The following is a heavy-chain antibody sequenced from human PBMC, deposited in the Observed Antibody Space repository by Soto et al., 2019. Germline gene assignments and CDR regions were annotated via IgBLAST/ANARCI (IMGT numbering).Heavy chain of an antibody. Sequence: PSETLSLTCTVSGGSISSGDYYWSWIRQPPGKGLEWIGYIYYSGSTYYNPSLKSRVTIAMDRSKNQVSLSLKSVTAADTAVYYCAREDSGAFFDFWGQGTLVTVSS. D-gene: IGHD2-15*01. CDR2: IYYSGST. CDR1: GGSISSGDYY. CDR3: AREDSGAFFDF. V-gene: IGHV4-30-4*01. J-gene: IGHJ4*02.